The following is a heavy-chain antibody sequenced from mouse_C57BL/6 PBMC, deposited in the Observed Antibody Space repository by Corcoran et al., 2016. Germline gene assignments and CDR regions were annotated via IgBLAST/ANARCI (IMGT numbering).Heavy chain of an antibody. V-gene: IGHV3-6*01. CDR3: ARDNYYGSSGYAMDY. D-gene: IGHD1-1*01. J-gene: IGHJ4*01. CDR1: GYSITSGYY. CDR2: ISYDGSN. Sequence: DVQLQESGPGLVKPSQSLSLTCSVTGYSITSGYYWHWIRQFPGNKLEWMGYISYDGSNNYNPSLKNRISITRDTSKNQFFLKLNSVTTEDTATYYCARDNYYGSSGYAMDYWGQGTLVTVSS.